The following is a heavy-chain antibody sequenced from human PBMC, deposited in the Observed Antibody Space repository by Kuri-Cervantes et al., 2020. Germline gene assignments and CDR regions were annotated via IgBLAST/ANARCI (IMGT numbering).Heavy chain of an antibody. D-gene: IGHD1-26*01. V-gene: IGHV3-53*01. Sequence: GGSLRLSCAASGFTVSSNYTSWVRQAPGKGLEWVSVIYSGGSTYYADSVKGRFTISRDNSKNTLYLQMNSLRAEDTAVYYCAMRSGSYWGDAFDIRGQGTMVTVSS. CDR3: AMRSGSYWGDAFDI. CDR1: GFTVSSNY. J-gene: IGHJ3*02. CDR2: IYSGGST.